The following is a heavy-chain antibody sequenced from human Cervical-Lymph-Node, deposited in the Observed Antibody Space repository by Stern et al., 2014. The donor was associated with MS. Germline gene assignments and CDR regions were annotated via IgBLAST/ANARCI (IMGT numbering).Heavy chain of an antibody. CDR1: GFNFSDYY. V-gene: IGHV3-11*01. CDR2: ISSGGYTI. CDR3: ARVQADSYFFYYGMDV. D-gene: IGHD2-15*01. J-gene: IGHJ6*02. Sequence: DQLVESGGGLVKPGGSLRLSCAASGFNFSDYYMSWVRQAPGKGLEWLSFISSGGYTINYADSVKGRFTISRDSAENSLYLQMNSLRVEDTAVYYCARVQADSYFFYYGMDVWGQGTTVTVSS.